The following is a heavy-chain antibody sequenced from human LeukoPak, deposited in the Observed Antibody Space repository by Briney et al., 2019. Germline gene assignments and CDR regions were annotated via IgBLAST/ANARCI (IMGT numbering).Heavy chain of an antibody. V-gene: IGHV3-23*01. Sequence: PGGSLRLSCAASGITFSSYGMSWVRQAPGKGLEWVSGISLDGATTYYAGSVEGRFTISRDNSKNTLYLQMNSLRADGTAVYYCVRDHGWLLYSWGQGTLVTVSS. CDR2: ISLDGATT. CDR3: VRDHGWLLYS. CDR1: GITFSSYG. J-gene: IGHJ4*02. D-gene: IGHD3-9*01.